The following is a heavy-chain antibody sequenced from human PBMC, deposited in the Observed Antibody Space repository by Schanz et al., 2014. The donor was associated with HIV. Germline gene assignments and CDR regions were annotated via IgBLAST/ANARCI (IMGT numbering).Heavy chain of an antibody. CDR1: GYTFFDYD. CDR2: INPSSGGT. CDR3: ARDQNVISMVRGVMGGVDY. D-gene: IGHD3-10*01. J-gene: IGHJ4*02. Sequence: QVQLVQSGPEVKKPGASVRVSCETSGYTFFDYDINWVRQAPGQGLEWMGWINPSSGGTNYAQKFQGRVTMTRDTSISTAYMELRRLRSDDTAVYYCARDQNVISMVRGVMGGVDYWGQGTLVTVSS. V-gene: IGHV1-2*02.